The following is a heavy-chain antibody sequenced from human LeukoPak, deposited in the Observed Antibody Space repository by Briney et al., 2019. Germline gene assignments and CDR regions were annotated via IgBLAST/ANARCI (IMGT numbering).Heavy chain of an antibody. V-gene: IGHV3-74*01. Sequence: GGSLRLSCAASGFTFSNYWMYWVRQAPGKGLVWVSHISSDGSNTRYADSVKGRFTISRDNAKNTLYLQMNSLRAEETAVYYFVRVMGSGYYQYYWGQGTLVTVSS. D-gene: IGHD3-22*01. CDR1: GFTFSNYW. J-gene: IGHJ4*02. CDR2: ISSDGSNT. CDR3: VRVMGSGYYQYY.